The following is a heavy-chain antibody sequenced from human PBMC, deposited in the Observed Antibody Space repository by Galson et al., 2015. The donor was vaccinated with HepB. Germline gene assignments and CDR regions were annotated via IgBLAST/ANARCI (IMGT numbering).Heavy chain of an antibody. CDR1: GFTFSSYS. V-gene: IGHV3-21*01. CDR3: ASGRDILTGYYPR. CDR2: ISSSSSYI. Sequence: SLRLSCAASGFTFSSYSMNWVRQAPGKGLEWVSSISSSSSYIYYADSVKGRFTISRDNAKNSLYLQMNSLRAEDTAVYYCASGRDILTGYYPRWGQGTLVTVSS. D-gene: IGHD3-9*01. J-gene: IGHJ4*02.